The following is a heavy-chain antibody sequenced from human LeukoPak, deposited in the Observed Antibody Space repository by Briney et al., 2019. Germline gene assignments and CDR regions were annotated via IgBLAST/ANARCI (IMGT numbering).Heavy chain of an antibody. CDR2: ISGSGSST. Sequence: GSLRLSCAVSGITLSNYGMTWVRQAPGKGLEWVSGISGSGSSTYYAESVKGRFTISRDNSKNTLYLQMNSLRAEDTAVYYCAKLVVVVPAALGGFDCWGQGTLVIVSS. V-gene: IGHV3-23*01. J-gene: IGHJ4*02. D-gene: IGHD2-2*01. CDR3: AKLVVVVPAALGGFDC. CDR1: GITLSNYG.